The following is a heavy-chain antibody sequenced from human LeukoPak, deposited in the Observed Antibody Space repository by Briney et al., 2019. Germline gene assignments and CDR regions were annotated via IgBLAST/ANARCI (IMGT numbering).Heavy chain of an antibody. D-gene: IGHD5-18*01. Sequence: SETLSLTCTVSGGSIISSSYYWGWIRQPPGKGLEWIGSIYYSGSTYYNPSLKSRVTISVDTSKNQFSLKLSAVTAADTAVYYCARYGAAMVWVPDWYFDLWGRGTLVTVSS. CDR1: GGSIISSSYY. J-gene: IGHJ2*01. CDR3: ARYGAAMVWVPDWYFDL. CDR2: IYYSGST. V-gene: IGHV4-39*07.